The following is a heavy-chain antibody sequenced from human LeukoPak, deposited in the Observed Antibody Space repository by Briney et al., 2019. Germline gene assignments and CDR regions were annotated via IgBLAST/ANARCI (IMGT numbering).Heavy chain of an antibody. CDR3: ARDSGIYNWNQGPFDP. D-gene: IGHD1-20*01. CDR1: GGSISSSTYY. V-gene: IGHV4-39*07. CDR2: IYYTGIT. J-gene: IGHJ5*02. Sequence: SETLSLTCTVSGGSISSSTYYWGWIRQPPGKGLEWIASIYYTGITDYNPSLRSRVTISVDTSKNQFSLKLSSVTAADTAVYYCARDSGIYNWNQGPFDPWGQGTLVTVSS.